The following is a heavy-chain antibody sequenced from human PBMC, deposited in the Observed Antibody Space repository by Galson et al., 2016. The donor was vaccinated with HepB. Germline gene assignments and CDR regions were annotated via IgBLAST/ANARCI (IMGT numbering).Heavy chain of an antibody. Sequence: SVKVSCKASGYTFTNYYMHWVRQAPGQGLEWMAIINPGDGRSHSAQNFQGRVTVTRDTSTSTVYMELSSLMSEDTAMYYCAREFGDCDSTRCSKQHFDSWGQGTLVTVSS. V-gene: IGHV1-46*01. CDR2: INPGDGRS. CDR3: AREFGDCDSTRCSKQHFDS. J-gene: IGHJ4*02. CDR1: GYTFTNYY. D-gene: IGHD2-2*01.